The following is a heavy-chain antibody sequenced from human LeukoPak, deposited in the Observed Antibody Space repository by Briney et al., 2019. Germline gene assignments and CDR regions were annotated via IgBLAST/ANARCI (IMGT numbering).Heavy chain of an antibody. CDR1: GGSIGGIDYY. V-gene: IGHV4-39*01. CDR3: ARLLFHYGSFDY. D-gene: IGHD3-10*01. CDR2: VYYTGST. Sequence: PSETLSLTCTVSGGSIGGIDYYWAYIRQPPGKGLEWIGTVYYTGSTYFNPSLKSRVTISLDTSENQLSLKLSSVTAADTAVYYCARLLFHYGSFDYWGQGTLVTVSS. J-gene: IGHJ4*02.